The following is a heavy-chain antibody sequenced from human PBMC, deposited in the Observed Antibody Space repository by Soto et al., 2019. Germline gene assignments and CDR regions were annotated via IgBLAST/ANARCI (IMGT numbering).Heavy chain of an antibody. Sequence: EVQMLESGGGLAQPGGSVRLSCAASGFICSSYDMSWVRQAPGKGLEWVSTILVGGSTHYEDSVKGRFTISRDTSKNTVYLQMNSLTAGDTVVYYCAKATATGGGAFEICGQGTMVTVSS. CDR1: GFICSSYD. CDR2: ILVGGST. J-gene: IGHJ3*02. V-gene: IGHV3-23*01. CDR3: AKATATGGGAFEI. D-gene: IGHD2-8*02.